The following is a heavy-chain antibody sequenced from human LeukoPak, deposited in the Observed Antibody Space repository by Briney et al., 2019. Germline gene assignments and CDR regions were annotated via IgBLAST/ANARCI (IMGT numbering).Heavy chain of an antibody. J-gene: IGHJ4*02. CDR2: ISSGSEII. Sequence: SGGSLRLSCAASRFTFSTYNMNWVRQAPGKGLEWVSFISSGSEIIYYADSLQGRFTISRDNAKNSLYLQMNSLRDEDTAAYYCARDRAYGDYWGQGALVTVSS. D-gene: IGHD2-8*01. CDR1: RFTFSTYN. CDR3: ARDRAYGDY. V-gene: IGHV3-48*02.